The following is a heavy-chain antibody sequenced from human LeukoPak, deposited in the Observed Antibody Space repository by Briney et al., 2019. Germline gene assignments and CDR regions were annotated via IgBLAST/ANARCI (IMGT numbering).Heavy chain of an antibody. CDR2: IYFSGST. J-gene: IGHJ4*02. CDR3: AGHLTGDYFDY. V-gene: IGHV4-59*08. CDR1: GGSISSYY. Sequence: SLTLSLTCTVSGGSISSYYWSWIRQPPGKGLEWIGYIYFSGSTNYNPSLKSRVTISVDTSKNQFSLKLSSVTAADTAVYYCAGHLTGDYFDYWGQGTLVTVSS. D-gene: IGHD1-14*01.